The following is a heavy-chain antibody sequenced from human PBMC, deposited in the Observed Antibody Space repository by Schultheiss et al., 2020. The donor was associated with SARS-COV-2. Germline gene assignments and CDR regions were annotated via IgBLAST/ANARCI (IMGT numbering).Heavy chain of an antibody. CDR1: GFTFSSYG. V-gene: IGHV3-23*01. D-gene: IGHD3-3*01. CDR3: ARDPTYDFWSGYLYYYMDV. Sequence: GGSLRLSCAASGFTFSSYGMHWVRQAPGKGLEWVSAISGSGGSTYYADSVKGRFTISRDNAKNTLYLQMNSLRAEDTAVYYCARDPTYDFWSGYLYYYMDVWGKGTTVTVSS. J-gene: IGHJ6*03. CDR2: ISGSGGST.